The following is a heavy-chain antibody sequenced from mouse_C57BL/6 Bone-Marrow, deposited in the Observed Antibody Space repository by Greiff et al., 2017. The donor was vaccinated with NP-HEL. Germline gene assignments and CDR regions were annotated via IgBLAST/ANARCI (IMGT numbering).Heavy chain of an antibody. Sequence: QQSCKASGYTFPSYWMHWVKQRPGRGLEWIGRIDPNSGGTKYNEKFKSKATLTVDKPSSTAYMQLSSLTSEDSAVYYCARGDYGNYWFAYWGQGTLVTVSA. J-gene: IGHJ3*01. D-gene: IGHD2-1*01. CDR3: ARGDYGNYWFAY. CDR2: IDPNSGGT. V-gene: IGHV1-72*01. CDR1: GYTFPSYW.